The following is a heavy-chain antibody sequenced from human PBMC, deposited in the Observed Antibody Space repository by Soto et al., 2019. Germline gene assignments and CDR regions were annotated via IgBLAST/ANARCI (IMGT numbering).Heavy chain of an antibody. CDR3: AKDIADTAMVPSYYFDC. D-gene: IGHD5-18*01. CDR2: ISWNSGSI. V-gene: IGHV3-9*01. CDR1: GFTFDDYA. J-gene: IGHJ4*02. Sequence: EVQLVESGGGLVQPGRSLRLSCAASGFTFDDYAMHWVRQAPGKGLEWVSGISWNSGSIGYADSVKGRFTISRDNAKNSLYLQMNSLRAEDTALYYCAKDIADTAMVPSYYFDCWGQGTLVTVSS.